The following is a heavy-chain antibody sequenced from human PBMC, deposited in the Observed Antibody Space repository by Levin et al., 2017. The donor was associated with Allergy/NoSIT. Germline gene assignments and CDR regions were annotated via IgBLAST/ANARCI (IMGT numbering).Heavy chain of an antibody. J-gene: IGHJ1*01. V-gene: IGHV3-53*01. CDR3: ASDPHHTDGR. Sequence: QAGGSLRLSCAASGFSVTNNYMSWVRQAPGRGLEWVSAIYSGGDSYYRDSVKGRFTISRDNSKNTVYLQMNSLRADDTAMYYCASDPHHTDGRWGQGTLVTVSS. CDR2: IYSGGDS. CDR1: GFSVTNNY. D-gene: IGHD5-24*01.